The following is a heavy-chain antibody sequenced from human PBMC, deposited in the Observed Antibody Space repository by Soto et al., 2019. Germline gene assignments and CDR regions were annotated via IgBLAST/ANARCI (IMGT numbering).Heavy chain of an antibody. J-gene: IGHJ5*01. CDR3: ATGNRGLTGLPAVITAPASFDP. D-gene: IGHD3-22*01. V-gene: IGHV3-30*03. CDR2: ISYDGGNE. CDR1: GFTFGVYN. Sequence: QVRLEESGGGVVQPGRSLRLSCASSGFTFGVYNMQWVRQAPGKGLECVSVISYDGGNEYYADSVKGRFTISRDNSDNKLFLQLNSLRPEDSGVYYCATGNRGLTGLPAVITAPASFDPWGQGAQVSVSS.